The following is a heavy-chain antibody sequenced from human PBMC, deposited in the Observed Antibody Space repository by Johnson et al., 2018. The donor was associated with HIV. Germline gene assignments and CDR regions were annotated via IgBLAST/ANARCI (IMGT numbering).Heavy chain of an antibody. V-gene: IGHV3-7*01. CDR2: TKQDGSEK. J-gene: IGHJ3*02. D-gene: IGHD2-21*02. CDR1: GFSFSSYW. Sequence: VQLVESGGGLVQPGGSLRLSCAASGFSFSSYWMSWVRQAPGKGLEWVANTKQDGSEKYYVDSVKGRFTISRDKSKNTLYLQMNSLRAEDKAVYYCARDRHCGGDCYTDDAFDIWGQGTMVTVSS. CDR3: ARDRHCGGDCYTDDAFDI.